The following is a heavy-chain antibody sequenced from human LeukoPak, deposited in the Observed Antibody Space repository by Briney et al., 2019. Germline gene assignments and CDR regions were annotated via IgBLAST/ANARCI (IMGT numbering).Heavy chain of an antibody. J-gene: IGHJ4*02. CDR3: ARGYIPLLYLLDY. V-gene: IGHV1-24*01. CDR2: FGPEHGET. Sequence: ASVKVSCKVSGSSLTELSMHWVRQAPGKGLEWMGGFGPEHGETLYAQRFQGRVTMTEDRSTDTAYMELSGLRSEDTAVYYCARGYIPLLYLLDYWGQGTLVTVSS. CDR1: GSSLTELS. D-gene: IGHD2-2*02.